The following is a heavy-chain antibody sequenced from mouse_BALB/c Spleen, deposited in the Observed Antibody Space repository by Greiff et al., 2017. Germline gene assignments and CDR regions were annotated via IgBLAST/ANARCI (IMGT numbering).Heavy chain of an antibody. J-gene: IGHJ3*01. D-gene: IGHD2-3*01. CDR1: GYTFSSYW. V-gene: IGHV1-9*01. CDR3: ARGNGYYRGFAY. CDR2: ILPGSGST. Sequence: VQLQESGAELMKPGASVKISCKATGYTFSSYWIEWVKQRPGHGLEWIGEILPGSGSTNYNEKFKGKATFTADTSSNTAYMQLSSLTSEDSAVYYCARGNGYYRGFAYWGQGTLVTVSA.